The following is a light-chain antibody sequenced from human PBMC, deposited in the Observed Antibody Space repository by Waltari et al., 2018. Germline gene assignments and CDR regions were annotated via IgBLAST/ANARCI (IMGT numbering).Light chain of an antibody. Sequence: DIQMTQSPSSLSASVGDRVTITCRASQGISSCLAWYQQKPGKAPELLIYAASSFQSGVPARFSGSGSGTDFTLTISSLQPEDFATYYCQQSYTPPPTFGRGTGLDIK. V-gene: IGKV1-12*01. CDR2: AAS. CDR1: QGISSC. J-gene: IGKJ5*01. CDR3: QQSYTPPPT.